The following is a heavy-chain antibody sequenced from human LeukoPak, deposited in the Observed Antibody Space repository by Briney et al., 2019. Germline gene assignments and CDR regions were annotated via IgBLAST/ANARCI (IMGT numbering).Heavy chain of an antibody. Sequence: GGSLRLSCAASGFTFSSYGMHWVRQAPGKGLEWAAVISYDGSNKYYADSVKGRFTISRDNSKNTLYLQMNSLRAEDTAVYYCAKEAKSGYHFDYWGQGTLVTVSS. D-gene: IGHD3-22*01. J-gene: IGHJ4*02. CDR3: AKEAKSGYHFDY. CDR2: ISYDGSNK. CDR1: GFTFSSYG. V-gene: IGHV3-30*18.